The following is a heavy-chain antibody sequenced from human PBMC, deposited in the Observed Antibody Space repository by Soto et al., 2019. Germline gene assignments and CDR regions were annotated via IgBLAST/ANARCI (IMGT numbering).Heavy chain of an antibody. V-gene: IGHV4-34*01. D-gene: IGHD3-22*01. CDR2: INHSGST. CDR3: ARGGYYDSSGYYSYYYYGMDV. J-gene: IGHJ6*02. CDR1: GGSFSGYY. Sequence: QVQLQQWGAGLLKPSETLSLTCAVYGGSFSGYYWSWIRQPPGKGREWIGEINHSGSTNYNPSLKSRVTISVDTSKNQFSLKLSSVTAADTAVYYCARGGYYDSSGYYSYYYYGMDVWGQGTTVTVSS.